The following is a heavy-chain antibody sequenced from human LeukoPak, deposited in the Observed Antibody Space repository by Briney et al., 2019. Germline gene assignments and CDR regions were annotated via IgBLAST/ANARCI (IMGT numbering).Heavy chain of an antibody. CDR2: IRPDGSNE. CDR3: VKDWGVLPDYTADGFDI. J-gene: IGHJ3*02. D-gene: IGHD3-10*01. CDR1: RFIFSTYG. V-gene: IGHV3-30*02. Sequence: GGSLRLSCAASRFIFSTYGMHWVRQAPGKGLEWVAFIRPDGSNEYYAASVRGRFAISRDNSQNTLHLQMNSLRLEDTTVYYCVKDWGVLPDYTADGFDIWGPGTMVTVSS.